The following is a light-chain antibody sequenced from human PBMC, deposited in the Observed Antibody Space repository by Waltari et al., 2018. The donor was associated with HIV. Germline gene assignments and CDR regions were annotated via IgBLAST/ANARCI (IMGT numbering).Light chain of an antibody. V-gene: IGKV3-15*01. Sequence: MTQSPATLSVSPGETVPFFCGASDVIGEKLAWYQQKRGRSPRLLVSGASSRATGVPASFSGRGSGNDFTLTSTGLPSNDSAIYFCQPYATWPRTFGQETLV. CDR2: GAS. CDR1: DVIGEK. CDR3: QPYATWPRT. J-gene: IGKJ1*01.